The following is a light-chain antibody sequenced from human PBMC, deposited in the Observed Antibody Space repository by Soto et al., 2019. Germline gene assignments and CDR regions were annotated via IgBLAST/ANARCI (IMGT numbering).Light chain of an antibody. V-gene: IGKV3-11*01. CDR3: QLRTTWPPAYT. CDR2: DAS. CDR1: QSIAYS. Sequence: EIVLTQSPATLSLSPGERAALSCRASQSIAYSLAWYQQRPGQAPRLLIYDASNRATGIPARFTGSGSGTDFTLIISSLEPEDLAVYYCQLRTTWPPAYTFGQGTKLESK. J-gene: IGKJ2*01.